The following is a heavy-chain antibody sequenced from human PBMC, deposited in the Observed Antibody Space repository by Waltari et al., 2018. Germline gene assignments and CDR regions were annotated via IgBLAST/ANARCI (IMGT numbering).Heavy chain of an antibody. Sequence: QLQLQESGPGLVTPSATLSLTCTVSGGSISSSSYYWGWIRQPPGKGLEWIGSIYYSGRTYYNPSLKSRVTISVDTSKNQFSLKLSSVTAADTAVYYCARPSQAGEDNWFDPWGQGTLVTVSS. V-gene: IGHV4-39*01. CDR3: ARPSQAGEDNWFDP. CDR1: GGSISSSSYY. CDR2: IYYSGRT. D-gene: IGHD7-27*01. J-gene: IGHJ5*02.